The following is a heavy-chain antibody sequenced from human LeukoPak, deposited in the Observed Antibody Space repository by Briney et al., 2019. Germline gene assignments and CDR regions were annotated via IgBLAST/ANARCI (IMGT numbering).Heavy chain of an antibody. CDR1: GFAFSSQA. CDR2: ISDSGSLT. Sequence: GGSLRLSCAASGFAFSSQAMGWVRQAPGKGLEWVSVISDSGSLTYYADSVKGRFTISRDNSKNTLFLQMNSLRAEDTAVYYCVKDARRTSGWYFFDYWGQGTLVTVSS. J-gene: IGHJ4*02. D-gene: IGHD6-19*01. V-gene: IGHV3-23*01. CDR3: VKDARRTSGWYFFDY.